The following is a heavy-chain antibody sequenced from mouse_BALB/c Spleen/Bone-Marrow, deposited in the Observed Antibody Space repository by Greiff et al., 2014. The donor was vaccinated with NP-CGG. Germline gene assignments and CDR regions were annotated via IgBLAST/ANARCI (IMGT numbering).Heavy chain of an antibody. CDR1: GFNFSSYG. Sequence: EVMLVESGGGLVKPGGSLKPSCAASGFNFSSYGMSWVRQTPEKRLEWVASISGGGSYTYFPDSVKGRITISRDNAKNNLYLQMSSLRSEDTALYYCARHDYDWFAYWGQGTLVTVSA. D-gene: IGHD2-4*01. J-gene: IGHJ3*01. CDR3: ARHDYDWFAY. CDR2: ISGGGSYT. V-gene: IGHV5-9-2*01.